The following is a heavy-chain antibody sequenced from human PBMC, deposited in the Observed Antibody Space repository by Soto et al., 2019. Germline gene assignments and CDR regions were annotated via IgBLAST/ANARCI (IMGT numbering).Heavy chain of an antibody. J-gene: IGHJ6*03. Sequence: SETLSLTCAVYGWPFSGYYWSWIRQPPGKGLEKIREINHSGSTNYNPSLKSRVTISVDTSKKQFSMKLSSVTAADTAVYYFARALYNDFWSGSPKYYYMDVWGKGTTVTVSS. CDR2: INHSGST. D-gene: IGHD3-3*01. CDR1: GWPFSGYY. V-gene: IGHV4-34*01. CDR3: ARALYNDFWSGSPKYYYMDV.